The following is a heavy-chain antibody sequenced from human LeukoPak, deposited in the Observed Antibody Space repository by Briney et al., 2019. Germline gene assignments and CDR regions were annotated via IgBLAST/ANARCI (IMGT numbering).Heavy chain of an antibody. CDR1: GFTFSSYA. D-gene: IGHD3-22*01. CDR3: ANAIVVVIQSDAFDI. CDR2: ISGSGGST. V-gene: IGHV3-23*01. J-gene: IGHJ3*02. Sequence: GGSLRLSCAASGFTFSSYAMSLVRQAPGKGLEWVSAISGSGGSTYYADSVKGRFTISRDNSKNTLYLQMNSLRAEDTAVYYCANAIVVVIQSDAFDIWGQGTMVTVSS.